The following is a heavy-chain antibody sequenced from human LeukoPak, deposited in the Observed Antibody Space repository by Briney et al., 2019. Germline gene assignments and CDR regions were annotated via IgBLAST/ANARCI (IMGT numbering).Heavy chain of an antibody. CDR2: IYHSGST. V-gene: IGHV4-38-2*02. J-gene: IGHJ5*02. Sequence: SETLSLTCTVSGYSISSGYYWGWIRQPPGKGLEWIGSIYHSGSTYYNPSLKSRVTISVDTSKDQFSLKLSSVTAADMAVYYCARDPVRGRWFDPWGQGTLVTVSS. CDR1: GYSISSGYY. D-gene: IGHD3-10*01. CDR3: ARDPVRGRWFDP.